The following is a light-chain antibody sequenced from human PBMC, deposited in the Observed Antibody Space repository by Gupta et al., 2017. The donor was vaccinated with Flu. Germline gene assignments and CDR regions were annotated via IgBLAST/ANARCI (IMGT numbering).Light chain of an antibody. Sequence: EIVLTQSPGTLSLSPGERVTLSCRASQTVSNSYIAWYHQKPGQAPRLLIFGASSRATGIPERFSGSGYGTDFTLTISRREPEDFAVYYCQRHGSSPDITFGHGTKVDVK. V-gene: IGKV3-20*01. CDR2: GAS. CDR1: QTVSNSY. J-gene: IGKJ3*01. CDR3: QRHGSSPDIT.